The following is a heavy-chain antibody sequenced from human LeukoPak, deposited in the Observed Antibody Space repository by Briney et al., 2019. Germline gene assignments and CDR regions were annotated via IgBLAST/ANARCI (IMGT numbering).Heavy chain of an antibody. CDR2: INPNSGGT. CDR3: ARYKVGAPDY. V-gene: IGHV1-2*02. D-gene: IGHD1-26*01. J-gene: IGHJ4*02. CDR1: GYTFTCYY. Sequence: XSVKVSCKASGYTFTCYYMHWVRQAPGQGVEWMGWINPNSGGTNYAQKFQGRVAMTRDTSISTAYMELSRLRSDDTAVYYCARYKVGAPDYWGQGTLVTVSS.